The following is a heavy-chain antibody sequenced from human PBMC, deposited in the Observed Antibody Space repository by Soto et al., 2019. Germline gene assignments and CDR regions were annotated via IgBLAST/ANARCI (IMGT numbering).Heavy chain of an antibody. V-gene: IGHV1-46*01. Sequence: QVQLLQSGPEVKKPGASVTVSCKTSGYTFTTFYVHWVRQAPGQGLEWMGRIRPGGGQTIYSQSCQDRVAVSRNTSTNTVYMELSNLRSADTTIYCCARDGHKFDFAYWGQGTLVNVSS. CDR3: ARDGHKFDFAY. D-gene: IGHD3-10*01. CDR2: IRPGGGQT. CDR1: GYTFTTFY. J-gene: IGHJ4*02.